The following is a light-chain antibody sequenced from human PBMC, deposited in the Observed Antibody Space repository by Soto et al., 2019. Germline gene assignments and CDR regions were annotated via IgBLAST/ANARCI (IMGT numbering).Light chain of an antibody. J-gene: IGKJ2*01. CDR3: QQYYSTPYT. CDR2: WAS. Sequence: DFVMTQTPDSLAVSLGERATINCKSSPSVLSSSNNKNYLAWYQQKPGQPPKLPIYWASTRDSGVPDRFSGSGSGTDFTLTVSSLQDEDVAVYYCQQYYSTPYTFGQGTKLEIK. V-gene: IGKV4-1*01. CDR1: PSVLSSSNNKNY.